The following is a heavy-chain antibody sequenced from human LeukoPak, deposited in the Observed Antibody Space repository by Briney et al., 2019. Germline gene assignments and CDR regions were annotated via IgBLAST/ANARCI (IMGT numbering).Heavy chain of an antibody. CDR3: VRRTPDYGDYGH. D-gene: IGHD4-17*01. CDR2: IHPGDSET. J-gene: IGHJ4*02. CDR1: GYRFMNYW. Sequence: GESLKISCKGSGYRFMNYWIGWVRQMPGKGLEWMGIIHPGDSETRYNPSLQSQATISDDKSITTAYLQWTSLKASDTAMYFCVRRTPDYGDYGHWGQGTLVTVSS. V-gene: IGHV5-51*01.